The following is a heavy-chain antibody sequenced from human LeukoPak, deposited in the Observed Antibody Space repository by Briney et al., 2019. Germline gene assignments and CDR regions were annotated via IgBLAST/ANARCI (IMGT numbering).Heavy chain of an antibody. CDR2: INPSGGGT. CDR3: ARALLWFGEPSHIDY. CDR1: GYTFTSYY. Sequence: GASVKVSCKASGYTFTSYYIHWVRQAPGQGLEWMGVINPSGGGTSYAQKFQGRVTMTRDTSTSTVYMDLRSLRSDDTAVYYCARALLWFGEPSHIDYWGQGTLVTASS. J-gene: IGHJ4*02. D-gene: IGHD3-10*01. V-gene: IGHV1-46*01.